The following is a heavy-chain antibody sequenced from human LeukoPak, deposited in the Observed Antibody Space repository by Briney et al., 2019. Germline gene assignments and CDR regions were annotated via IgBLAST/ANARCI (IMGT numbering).Heavy chain of an antibody. CDR3: ARGDCSGGSCYTS. J-gene: IGHJ5*02. D-gene: IGHD2-15*01. CDR1: GYTFTSYA. CDR2: INAGNGNT. Sequence: ASVKVSCKASGYTFTSYAIHWVRQAPGQRLEWMGWINAGNGNTKYSREFQGRVTITRDTSASTAYMELSSLRSEDMAVYYCARGDCSGGSCYTSWGQGTLVTVSS. V-gene: IGHV1-3*03.